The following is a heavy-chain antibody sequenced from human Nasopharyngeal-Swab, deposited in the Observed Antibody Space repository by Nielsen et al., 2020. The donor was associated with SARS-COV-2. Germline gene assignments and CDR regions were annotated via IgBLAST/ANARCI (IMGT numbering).Heavy chain of an antibody. V-gene: IGHV4-34*01. CDR1: GGSFSGYC. CDR2: INHRGST. J-gene: IGHJ6*02. Sequence: SETLSLTCAVYGGSFSGYCWSWIRQPPGKGLEWIGEINHRGSTNYNPSLKIRVTISVDTSKNQFTLKLSSVTAADTAVYYCARTDIVVVPAATTPRKDGMDVWGQGTTDTVSS. D-gene: IGHD2-2*01. CDR3: ARTDIVVVPAATTPRKDGMDV.